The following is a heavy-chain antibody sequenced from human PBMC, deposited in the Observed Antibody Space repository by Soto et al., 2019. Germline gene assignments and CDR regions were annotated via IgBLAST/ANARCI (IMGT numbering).Heavy chain of an antibody. CDR2: INPDGRSI. D-gene: IGHD3-10*01. CDR3: ARAGSYRFDY. CDR1: GFTFSSYW. Sequence: EVQLVESGGGLVQPRGSLRLSCAASGFTFSSYWMHWVRQAPGKGLAWVSRINPDGRSISDADSVKGRFTISRDNAKNTLYLQMNSLTTEDTAVYYCARAGSYRFDYWGHGTLVTVSS. V-gene: IGHV3-74*01. J-gene: IGHJ4*01.